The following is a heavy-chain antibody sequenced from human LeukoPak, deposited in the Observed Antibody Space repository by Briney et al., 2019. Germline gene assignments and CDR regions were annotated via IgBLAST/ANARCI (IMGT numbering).Heavy chain of an antibody. CDR2: INHSGST. D-gene: IGHD5-18*01. Sequence: SETLSLTCAAYGGSFSGYYWSWIRQPPGKGLEWIGEINHSGSTNYNPSLKSRVTISADTSKNQFSLKLSSVTAADTAVYYCARRTDTAMEFDYWGQGTLVTVSS. CDR3: ARRTDTAMEFDY. J-gene: IGHJ4*02. CDR1: GGSFSGYY. V-gene: IGHV4-34*01.